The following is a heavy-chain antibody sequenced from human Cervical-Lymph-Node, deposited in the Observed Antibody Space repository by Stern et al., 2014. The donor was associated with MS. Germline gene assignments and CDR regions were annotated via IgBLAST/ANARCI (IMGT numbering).Heavy chain of an antibody. CDR1: GFSLSGYW. CDR3: AREGTWLEFG. J-gene: IGHJ4*02. V-gene: IGHV3-74*03. D-gene: IGHD5-24*01. CDR2: ISGEGTII. Sequence: EVQLVESGGGLVQPGGSLRLSCVASGFSLSGYWMHWVRQVPGKGLVWVSRISGEGTIITYADSVKGRFTISRDNADNTLYLQMNSLTAEDTAVYYCAREGTWLEFGWGQGTLVTVSS.